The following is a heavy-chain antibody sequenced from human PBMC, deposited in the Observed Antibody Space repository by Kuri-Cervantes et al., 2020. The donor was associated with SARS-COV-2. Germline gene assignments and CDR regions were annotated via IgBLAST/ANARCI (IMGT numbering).Heavy chain of an antibody. CDR1: GFTFSSYG. J-gene: IGHJ6*02. D-gene: IGHD6-6*01. CDR2: ISYDGSNK. Sequence: LSLTCAASGFTFSSYGMHWVRQAPGKGLEWVAVISYDGSNKYYADSVKGRFTISRDNSKNTLYLQMNSLRAEDTAVYYCAKGLGYYYGMDVWGQGTTVTVSS. CDR3: AKGLGYYYGMDV. V-gene: IGHV3-30*18.